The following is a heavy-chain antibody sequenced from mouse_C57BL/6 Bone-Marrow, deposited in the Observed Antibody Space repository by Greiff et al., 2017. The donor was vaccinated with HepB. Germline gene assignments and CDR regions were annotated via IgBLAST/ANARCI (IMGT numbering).Heavy chain of an antibody. Sequence: EVKVEESGGGLVKPGGSLKLSCAASGFTFSSYAMSWVRQTPEKRLEWVATISDGGSYTYYPDNVKGRFTISRDNAKNNLYLQMSHLKSEDTAMYYCARDENDGYQGPGGPWFAYWGQGTLVTVSA. V-gene: IGHV5-4*01. J-gene: IGHJ3*01. CDR1: GFTFSSYA. CDR2: ISDGGSYT. D-gene: IGHD2-3*01. CDR3: ARDENDGYQGPGGPWFAY.